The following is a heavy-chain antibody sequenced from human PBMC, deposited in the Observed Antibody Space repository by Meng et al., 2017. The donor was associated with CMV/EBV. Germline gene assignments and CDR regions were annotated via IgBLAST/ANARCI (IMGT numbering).Heavy chain of an antibody. CDR2: IIVYNGHT. V-gene: IGHV1-18*01. Sequence: QVQSVQAGVEVKKPGATVKGSCKALGHTYTGQGISWVRQAPGQGPEWMGWIIVYNGHTNFAQNLQGRVTMTTDTSTSTAYVELRSLRSDDTAIYYCARGVPLGIIYSFDYWGQGTLVTVSS. D-gene: IGHD2-21*01. CDR3: ARGVPLGIIYSFDY. J-gene: IGHJ4*01. CDR1: GHTYTGQG.